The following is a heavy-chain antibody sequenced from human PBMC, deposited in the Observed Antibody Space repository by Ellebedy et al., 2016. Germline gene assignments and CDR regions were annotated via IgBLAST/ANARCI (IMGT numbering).Heavy chain of an antibody. D-gene: IGHD5-12*01. CDR1: GGSISSYY. Sequence: SETLSLTCTVSGGSISSYYWSWIRQPPGKGLEWIGYIYYSGSTYYNPSLKSRVTISVDTSKNQFSLNLSSVTAADTAVYYCARDVNARGYDAIGFDHWGQGTLVTVSS. CDR3: ARDVNARGYDAIGFDH. J-gene: IGHJ4*02. CDR2: IYYSGST. V-gene: IGHV4-59*12.